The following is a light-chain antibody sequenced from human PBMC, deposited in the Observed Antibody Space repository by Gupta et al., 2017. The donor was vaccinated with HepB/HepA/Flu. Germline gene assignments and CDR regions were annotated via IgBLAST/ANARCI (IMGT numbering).Light chain of an antibody. J-gene: IGKJ1*01. CDR2: GGS. Sequence: EVVLTQSPGTLSLSPGESATLSCRASQYVKSDFFVWFQQRPGQTPRLLIYGGSTRATGVPDRFSGSGSGTDFTLTIFRVEPEDFAVYYCQQYASIPWTFGQGTKVEI. V-gene: IGKV3-20*01. CDR1: QYVKSDF. CDR3: QQYASIPWT.